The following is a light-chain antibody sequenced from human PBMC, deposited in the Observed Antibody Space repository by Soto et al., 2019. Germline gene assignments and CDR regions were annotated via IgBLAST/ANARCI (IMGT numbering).Light chain of an antibody. J-gene: IGKJ5*01. CDR3: QQYNSYSLIT. CDR1: QSISSW. V-gene: IGKV1-5*03. CDR2: KAS. Sequence: DIQMTQSPSILSASVGDRVTITCRASQSISSWLAWYQQKPGKAPNLLIHKASHLESGVPSRFSGSGSGTEFTLTISSLQPGDFATYYCQQYNSYSLITFGQGTRLEIK.